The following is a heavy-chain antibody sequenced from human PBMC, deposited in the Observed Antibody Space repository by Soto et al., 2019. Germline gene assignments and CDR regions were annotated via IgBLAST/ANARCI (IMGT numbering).Heavy chain of an antibody. CDR1: GFTFSSYA. CDR3: TTDSYMTNIIVRFDY. V-gene: IGHV3-15*01. CDR2: VKSKTDGGTT. J-gene: IGHJ4*01. D-gene: IGHD4-17*01. Sequence: GGSLRLSCAASGFTFSSYAMSWVRQAPGKGLEWVGRVKSKTDGGTTDFAAPVEGRFAISRDDSKNMVYLEMNSLKTEDTAIYYCTTDSYMTNIIVRFDYWGHGTLVTVSS.